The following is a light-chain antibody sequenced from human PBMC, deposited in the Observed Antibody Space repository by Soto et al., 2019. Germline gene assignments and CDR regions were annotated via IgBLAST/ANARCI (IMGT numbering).Light chain of an antibody. J-gene: IGKJ1*01. CDR1: QSVDSN. CDR3: QQYGSLSWT. V-gene: IGKV3-15*01. Sequence: ELVMTQSPDTLSVSPGERPTLSCRASQSVDSNLAWYQQKPGQPPRLLIYDASTRATGIPARISGSGSGTDFTLTISRLEPEDFAVYYCQQYGSLSWTFGQGTKVDIK. CDR2: DAS.